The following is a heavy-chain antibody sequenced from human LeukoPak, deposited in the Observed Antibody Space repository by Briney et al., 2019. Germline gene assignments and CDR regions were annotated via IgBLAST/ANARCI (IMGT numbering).Heavy chain of an antibody. D-gene: IGHD2-15*01. V-gene: IGHV1-18*01. CDR1: GYTFINYG. J-gene: IGHJ4*02. CDR3: ARAGGYCSGGSCYFTTSPDY. CDR2: ISAYNGDT. Sequence: ASVKVSCKASGYTFINYGINWVRQAPGQGLEWMGWISAYNGDTNYAQNLQGRVTMTTDTSTSTAYMELRSLRSDDTAVYYCARAGGYCSGGSCYFTTSPDYWGQGTLVTVSS.